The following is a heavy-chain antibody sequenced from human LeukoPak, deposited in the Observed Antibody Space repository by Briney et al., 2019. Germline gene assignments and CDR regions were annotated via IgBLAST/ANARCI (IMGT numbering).Heavy chain of an antibody. V-gene: IGHV3-74*01. J-gene: IGHJ4*02. Sequence: GGSLRLSCAASGFTFSSYWMHWVRQARGKGLVWVSRINSDGSSTSYADSVKGRFTISRDNAKNTLYLQMNSLRAEDTAVYYCARASSGWSPFDYWGQGTLVTVSS. CDR2: INSDGSST. D-gene: IGHD6-19*01. CDR1: GFTFSSYW. CDR3: ARASSGWSPFDY.